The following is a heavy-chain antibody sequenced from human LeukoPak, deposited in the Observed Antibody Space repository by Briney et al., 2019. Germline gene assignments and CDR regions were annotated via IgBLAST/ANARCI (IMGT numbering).Heavy chain of an antibody. CDR2: INHSGST. Sequence: SEALSLTCAVYGGSFSGYYWSWIRQPPGKGLEWIGEINHSGSTNYNPSLKSRVTISVDTSKNQFSLKLSSVTAADTAVYYCARVGDSSGYVQHWGQGTLVTVSS. D-gene: IGHD3-22*01. J-gene: IGHJ1*01. CDR1: GGSFSGYY. CDR3: ARVGDSSGYVQH. V-gene: IGHV4-34*01.